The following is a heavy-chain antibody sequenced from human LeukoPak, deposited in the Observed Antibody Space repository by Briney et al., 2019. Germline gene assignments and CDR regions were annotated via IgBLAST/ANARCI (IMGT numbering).Heavy chain of an antibody. CDR1: GGSISSSSYY. D-gene: IGHD2-15*01. J-gene: IGHJ5*02. CDR3: ARDVDATSGWFDP. Sequence: SETLSLTCTVSGGSISSSSYYWGWIRQPPGKGLEWIGSIYYSGSTYYNSSLKSRVTISVDTSKNQFSLKLSSVTAADTAVYYCARDVDATSGWFDPWGQGTLVTVSS. V-gene: IGHV4-39*07. CDR2: IYYSGST.